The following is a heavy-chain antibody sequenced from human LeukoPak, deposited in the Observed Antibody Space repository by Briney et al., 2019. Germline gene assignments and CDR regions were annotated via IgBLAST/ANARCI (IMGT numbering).Heavy chain of an antibody. CDR2: MNPNSGNT. CDR3: ARGYGYGFGELFPPPGY. CDR1: GYTFTSYD. Sequence: EASVKVSCEASGYTFTSYDINWVRQATGQGLEWMGWMNPNSGNTGYAQKFQGRVTMTRNTSISTAYMELSSLRSEDTAVYYCARGYGYGFGELFPPPGYWGQGTLVTVSS. J-gene: IGHJ4*02. V-gene: IGHV1-8*01. D-gene: IGHD3-10*01.